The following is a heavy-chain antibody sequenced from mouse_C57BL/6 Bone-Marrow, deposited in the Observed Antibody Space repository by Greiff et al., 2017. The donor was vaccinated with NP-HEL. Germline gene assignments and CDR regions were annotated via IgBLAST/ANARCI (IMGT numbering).Heavy chain of an antibody. CDR2: ISSGGSYT. CDR1: GFTFSSYG. V-gene: IGHV5-6*02. CDR3: ARLDSNLYFDY. Sequence: EVKLVESGGDLVKPGGSLKLSCAASGFTFSSYGMSWVRQTPDKRLEWVATISSGGSYTCYPDSVKGRFTISRDNAKTTLYLQMSSLKSEDTAMYYCARLDSNLYFDYWGQGTTLTVSS. D-gene: IGHD2-5*01. J-gene: IGHJ2*01.